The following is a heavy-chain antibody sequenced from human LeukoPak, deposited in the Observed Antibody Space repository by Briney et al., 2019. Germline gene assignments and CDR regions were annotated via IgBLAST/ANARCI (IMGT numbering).Heavy chain of an antibody. Sequence: PSETLSLTCTVSGGSISSSSYYWGWIRQPPGKGLEWIGSIYYSGSTYYNPSLKSRVTISVDTSKNQFSLKLSSVTAADTAVYYCARDGKDVMDYYGSAFFHRDYWGQGTLVTVSS. CDR1: GGSISSSSYY. CDR2: IYYSGST. J-gene: IGHJ4*02. CDR3: ARDGKDVMDYYGSAFFHRDY. V-gene: IGHV4-39*07. D-gene: IGHD3-10*01.